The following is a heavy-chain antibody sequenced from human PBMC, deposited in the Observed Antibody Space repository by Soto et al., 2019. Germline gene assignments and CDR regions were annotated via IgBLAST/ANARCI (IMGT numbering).Heavy chain of an antibody. CDR2: IYWDDDK. CDR1: GFSLSTSEVG. D-gene: IGHD3-16*01. Sequence: QITLKESGPPLVKPTQTLTLTCTFSGFSLSTSEVGVGWIRQPPGKALEWLALIYWDDDKRYSPSLKSRLTNPQDNPKNPVGPTMAHQDPVDPANYFRATTDHAGGGSNYGMDVWGQGTTVTVSS. J-gene: IGHJ6*02. V-gene: IGHV2-5*02. CDR3: ATTDHAGGGSNYGMDV.